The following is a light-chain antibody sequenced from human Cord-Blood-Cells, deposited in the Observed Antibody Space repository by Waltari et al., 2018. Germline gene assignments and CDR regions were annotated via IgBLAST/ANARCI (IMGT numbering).Light chain of an antibody. Sequence: QSALTQPASVSGSPGQSITISCTRTSSDAGGYHYFSWYQQHPGKTPKLIIYYVSNRPSGVSNRLSDSKSGNTASLTISGLQAEYEADYYCSSYTSSSTNYVFGTGTKVTVL. CDR2: YVS. CDR3: SSYTSSSTNYV. V-gene: IGLV2-14*01. J-gene: IGLJ1*01. CDR1: SSDAGGYHY.